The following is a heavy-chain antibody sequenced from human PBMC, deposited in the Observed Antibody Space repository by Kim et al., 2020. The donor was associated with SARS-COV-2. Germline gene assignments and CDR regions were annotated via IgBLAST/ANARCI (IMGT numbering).Heavy chain of an antibody. CDR2: IKGDGSAR. CDR1: GLTFSTYW. D-gene: IGHD3-16*01. Sequence: GGSLRLSCVVSGLTFSTYWMSWVRQAPGKGLEWVANIKGDGSARYYLDSVNGRFSISRDNAKHSLYLQMNSLRAEDSAVYYCARWVWCQPDIWGQGTLV. CDR3: ARWVWCQPDI. V-gene: IGHV3-7*01. J-gene: IGHJ4*02.